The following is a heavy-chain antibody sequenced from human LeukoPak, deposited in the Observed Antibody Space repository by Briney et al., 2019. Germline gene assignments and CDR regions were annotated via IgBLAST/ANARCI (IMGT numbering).Heavy chain of an antibody. J-gene: IGHJ5*02. V-gene: IGHV4-39*07. D-gene: IGHD2-15*01. CDR3: AREVVDRDWFDP. Sequence: SETLSLTCTVSGGSISSSSYYWGWIRQPPGKGLEWIGSIYYSGSTYYNPSLKSRVTISVDTSKNQFSLKLSSVTAADTAVYYCAREVVDRDWFDPWGQGTLVTVSS. CDR1: GGSISSSSYY. CDR2: IYYSGST.